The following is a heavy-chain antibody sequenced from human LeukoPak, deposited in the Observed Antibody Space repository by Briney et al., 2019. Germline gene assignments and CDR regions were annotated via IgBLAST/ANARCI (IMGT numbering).Heavy chain of an antibody. V-gene: IGHV4-59*01. CDR3: ARTLPVDAFDI. CDR2: IYYSGST. J-gene: IGHJ3*02. Sequence: SETLSLTCTVSGGSISSYYWSWIRQPPGKGPEWIGYIYYSGSTNYNPSLKSRVTISVDTSKNQFSLKLSSVTAADTAVYYCARTLPVDAFDIWGQGTMVTVSS. CDR1: GGSISSYY.